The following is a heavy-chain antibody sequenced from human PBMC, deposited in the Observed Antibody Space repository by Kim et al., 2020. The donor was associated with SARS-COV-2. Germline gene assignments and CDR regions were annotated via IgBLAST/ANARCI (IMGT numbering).Heavy chain of an antibody. CDR3: ARDRNTATTRYYNMDV. CDR1: GFTFRRHG. D-gene: IGHD4-17*01. V-gene: IGHV3-33*01. CDR2: IWYDGSQQ. Sequence: GGSLRLSCVVSGFTFRRHGMHWVHQVPGKGLEWVAVIWYDGSQQYYGDSVKGRFTISRDNSESTMYLQMNNLTADDTGMYFCARDRNTATTRYYNMDVWGKGTTVTVSS. J-gene: IGHJ6*03.